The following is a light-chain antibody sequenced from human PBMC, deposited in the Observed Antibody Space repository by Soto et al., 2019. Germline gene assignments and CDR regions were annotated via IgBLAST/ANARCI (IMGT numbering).Light chain of an antibody. V-gene: IGLV2-14*03. CDR3: CSYEGSNNFV. CDR1: SRDVGAYDY. J-gene: IGLJ1*01. CDR2: YVD. Sequence: QSALTQPASVSGSPGQSITISCTGTSRDVGAYDYVSWYLQYPDKAPQLLIYYVDHRPSGVSSRFSGSKSGNTASLTISGLQAEDEGDYYCCSYEGSNNFVFGTGTKVTVL.